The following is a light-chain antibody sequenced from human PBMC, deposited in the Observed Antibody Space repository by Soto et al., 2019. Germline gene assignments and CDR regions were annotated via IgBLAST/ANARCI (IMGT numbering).Light chain of an antibody. CDR1: STDVGDYKY. V-gene: IGLV2-8*01. J-gene: IGLJ2*01. Sequence: QSVLTQPPSASGSPGQSVTISCTGTSTDVGDYKYVFWYQQHPGKAPKLVIYEVNRRPSGVPDRFSGSKSGNTASLTVSGLQAEDEADYYCSSLAGGTLVFGGGTKLTVL. CDR3: SSLAGGTLV. CDR2: EVN.